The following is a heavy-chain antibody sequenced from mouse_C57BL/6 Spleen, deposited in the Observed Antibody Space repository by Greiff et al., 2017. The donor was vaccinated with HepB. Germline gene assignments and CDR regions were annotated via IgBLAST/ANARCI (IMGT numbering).Heavy chain of an antibody. V-gene: IGHV1-64*01. CDR3: ARSLYGSSYRYFDV. J-gene: IGHJ1*03. CDR1: GYTFTSYW. CDR2: IHPNSGST. Sequence: QVQLQQPGAELVKPGASVKLSCKASGYTFTSYWMHWVKQRPGQGLEWIGMIHPNSGSTNYNEKFKSKATLTVDKSSSTAYMQLSSLTSEDSAVYYCARSLYGSSYRYFDVWGTGTTVTVSS. D-gene: IGHD1-1*01.